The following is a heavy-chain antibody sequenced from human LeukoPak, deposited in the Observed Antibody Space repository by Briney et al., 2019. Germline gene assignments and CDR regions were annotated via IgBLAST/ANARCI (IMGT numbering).Heavy chain of an antibody. CDR3: ARNYDFWTHQAFDI. D-gene: IGHD3-3*01. Sequence: SETLSLTCTVSGGSISSYYWSWIRQPSGKGLEWIGYIYYSGSTNYNPSLKSRVTISVDTSKNQFSLKLSSVTAADTAVYYCARNYDFWTHQAFDIWGQGTMVTVSS. CDR2: IYYSGST. CDR1: GGSISSYY. V-gene: IGHV4-59*01. J-gene: IGHJ3*02.